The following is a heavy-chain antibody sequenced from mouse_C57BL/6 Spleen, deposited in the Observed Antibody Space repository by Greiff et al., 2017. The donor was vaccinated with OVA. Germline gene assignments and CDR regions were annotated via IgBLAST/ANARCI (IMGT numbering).Heavy chain of an antibody. CDR3: ARRVGRGGFDY. CDR2: IYPGDGDT. D-gene: IGHD4-1*01. V-gene: IGHV1-82*01. CDR1: GYAFSSSW. Sequence: VQLQQSGPELVKPGASVKISCKASGYAFSSSWMNWVKQRPGKGLEWIGRIYPGDGDTNYNGKFKGKATLTADKSSSTAYMQLSSLTSEDSAVYFCARRVGRGGFDYWGQGTTLTVSS. J-gene: IGHJ2*01.